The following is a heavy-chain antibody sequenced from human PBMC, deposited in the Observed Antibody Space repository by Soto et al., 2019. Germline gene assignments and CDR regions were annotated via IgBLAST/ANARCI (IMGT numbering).Heavy chain of an antibody. CDR2: ISGSGGNT. CDR3: AEFCQISSHSCIVY. D-gene: IGHD2-2*01. Sequence: GGSLRLSCAASGFTFSSYAMSWVRQAPGKGLEWVSAISGSGGNTYYADSVKGRFTMSRDNSKNTLYLQMNSLRAEDTAVYYCAEFCQISSHSCIVYWGQGTLVNDAS. CDR1: GFTFSSYA. V-gene: IGHV3-23*01. J-gene: IGHJ4*02.